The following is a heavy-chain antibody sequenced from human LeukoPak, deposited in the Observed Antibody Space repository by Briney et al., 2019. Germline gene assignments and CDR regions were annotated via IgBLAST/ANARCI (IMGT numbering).Heavy chain of an antibody. CDR1: GFTFNIYA. J-gene: IGHJ5*02. CDR2: MCGSAGCT. CDR3: ARDRPNYHENNGHYYQRDGDH. D-gene: IGHD3-10*01. Sequence: GGSLRLSCAASGFTFNIYAMSWVRLAPGKGLQWVASMCGSAGCTFYADSVKGRFTISRDNSKNTLYLQMNNLRAEDTAIYYCARDRPNYHENNGHYYQRDGDHWGQGTLVTVSS. V-gene: IGHV3-23*01.